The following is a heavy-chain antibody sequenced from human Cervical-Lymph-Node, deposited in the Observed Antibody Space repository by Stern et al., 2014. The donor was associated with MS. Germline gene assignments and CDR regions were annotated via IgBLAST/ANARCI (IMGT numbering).Heavy chain of an antibody. Sequence: VQLEESGAEVKKPGASVKVSCKASGYTFINYGISWVRQAPGQGLEWMGWISPYSGNANYAQKFQGRVTMTTDTSTRTTYMELRGLRSDDTAVYYCVRRATDDYNFVEYFQHWGQGTLVTVSS. D-gene: IGHD5-24*01. V-gene: IGHV1-18*01. CDR1: GYTFINYG. CDR2: ISPYSGNA. CDR3: VRRATDDYNFVEYFQH. J-gene: IGHJ1*01.